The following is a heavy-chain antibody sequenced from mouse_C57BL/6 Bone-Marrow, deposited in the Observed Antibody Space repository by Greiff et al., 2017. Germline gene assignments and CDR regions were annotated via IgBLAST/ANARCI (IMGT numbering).Heavy chain of an antibody. Sequence: VQLKQSGGDLVKPGGSLKLSCAASGFTFSSYGMSWVRPTPDKRLEWVATISSGGSYTYYPDSVKGRFTISRDNAKNTLYLQMSSLKSEDTAMYYCARHRGSSFDYWGQGTTLTVSS. CDR1: GFTFSSYG. CDR3: ARHRGSSFDY. J-gene: IGHJ2*01. D-gene: IGHD1-1*01. V-gene: IGHV5-6*01. CDR2: ISSGGSYT.